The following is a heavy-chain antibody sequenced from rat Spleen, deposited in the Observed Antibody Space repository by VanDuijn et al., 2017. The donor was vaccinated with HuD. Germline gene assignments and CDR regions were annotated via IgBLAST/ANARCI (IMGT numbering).Heavy chain of an antibody. Sequence: EVQLVESGGGLVQPGRSLKLSCAASGFTFSNYGMAWVRQAPTKGLEWVATISYDGSRTYYRDSVKGRFTLSRDNAKSTLYLQMNSLRSEDTATYYCARHGIGTTRALDYWGQGVMVTVSS. CDR3: ARHGIGTTRALDY. D-gene: IGHD1-4*01. J-gene: IGHJ2*01. CDR1: GFTFSNYG. CDR2: ISYDGSRT. V-gene: IGHV5-29*01.